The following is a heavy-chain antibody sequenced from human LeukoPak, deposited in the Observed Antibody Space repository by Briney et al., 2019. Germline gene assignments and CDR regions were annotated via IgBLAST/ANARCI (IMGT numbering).Heavy chain of an antibody. CDR3: AKGCLGGGNCFFFQH. V-gene: IGHV3-30*18. CDR2: ISSDGATQ. J-gene: IGHJ1*01. Sequence: GRSLRLSCAASGFTFDSYGMHWVRQAPGKGLEWVADISSDGATQYYADSVKGRFTISRDNSKNTLNLQMNSLRPGDTAVYYCAKGCLGGGNCFFFQHWGQGTLVTVSS. D-gene: IGHD2-15*01. CDR1: GFTFDSYG.